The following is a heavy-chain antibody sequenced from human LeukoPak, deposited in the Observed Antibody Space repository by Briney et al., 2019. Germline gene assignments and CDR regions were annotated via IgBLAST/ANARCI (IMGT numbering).Heavy chain of an antibody. CDR1: GFTFSSYG. Sequence: GGSLRLSCAASGFTFSSYGMHWVRQAPGKGLEWVAFIRYDGSNKYYADSVKGRFTISRDNSKNTLYLQMNSLRAEGTAVYYCARDIAVAGTGWFDPWGQGTLVTVSS. V-gene: IGHV3-30*02. J-gene: IGHJ5*02. CDR2: IRYDGSNK. CDR3: ARDIAVAGTGWFDP. D-gene: IGHD6-19*01.